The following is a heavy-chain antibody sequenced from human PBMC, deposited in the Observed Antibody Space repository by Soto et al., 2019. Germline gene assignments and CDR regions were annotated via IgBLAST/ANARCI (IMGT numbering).Heavy chain of an antibody. D-gene: IGHD3-16*01. CDR3: ARAYDYVSGSDI. Sequence: GGSLRLSCAASGFTFSSYGMHWVRQAPGKGLEWVAVIWYDGSNKYYADSVKGRFTISRDNSKNTLYLQMNSLRAEDTAVYYCARAYDYVSGSDIWGQGTMVTVSS. J-gene: IGHJ3*02. CDR2: IWYDGSNK. CDR1: GFTFSSYG. V-gene: IGHV3-33*01.